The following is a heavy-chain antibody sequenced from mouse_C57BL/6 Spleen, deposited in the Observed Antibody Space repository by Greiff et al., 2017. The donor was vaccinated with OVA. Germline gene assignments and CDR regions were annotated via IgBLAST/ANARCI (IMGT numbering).Heavy chain of an antibody. Sequence: VQLQQPGAELVKPGASVKLSCKASGYTFTSYWMHWVKQRPGQGLEWIGMIHPNSGSTNYNEKIKSKSTLTVDKSSSTAYMQLSSLTSEDSAVYYCARWGDDCGPFAYWGQGTLVTVSA. J-gene: IGHJ3*01. CDR3: ARWGDDCGPFAY. V-gene: IGHV1-64*01. CDR2: IHPNSGST. CDR1: GYTFTSYW. D-gene: IGHD2-4*01.